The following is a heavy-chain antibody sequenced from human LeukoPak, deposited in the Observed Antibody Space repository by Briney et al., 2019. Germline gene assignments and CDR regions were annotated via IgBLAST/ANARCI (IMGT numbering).Heavy chain of an antibody. Sequence: SETLSLTCTVSGGSISSGGYYWSWIRQHPGKGLEWIGYIYYSGSTYYNPSLKSRVTRSVDTSKNQFSLKLSSVTAADTAVYYCARVPGVVPAAVAAFDYWGQGTLVTVSS. CDR3: ARVPGVVPAAVAAFDY. CDR2: IYYSGST. J-gene: IGHJ4*02. D-gene: IGHD2-2*01. V-gene: IGHV4-31*03. CDR1: GGSISSGGYY.